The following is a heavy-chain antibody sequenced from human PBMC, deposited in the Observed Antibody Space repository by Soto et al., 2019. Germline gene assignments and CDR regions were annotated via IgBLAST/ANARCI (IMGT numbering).Heavy chain of an antibody. J-gene: IGHJ3*02. D-gene: IGHD2-15*01. V-gene: IGHV4-61*01. CDR3: ARGWRQDDAFDI. CDR1: GGSVSSGSYY. CDR2: IYYSGST. Sequence: QVQLQESGPGLVKPSETLSLTCTVSGGSVSSGSYYWSWIRQPPGKGLEWIGYIYYSGSTNYNPSLKSRVTISVDTSKNQFSLKLSSVTAADTAVYYCARGWRQDDAFDIWGQGTMVTVSS.